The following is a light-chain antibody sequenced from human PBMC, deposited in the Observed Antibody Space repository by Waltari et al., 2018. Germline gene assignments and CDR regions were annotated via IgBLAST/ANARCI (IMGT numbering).Light chain of an antibody. V-gene: IGKV4-1*01. CDR3: HQYYATPPDGKT. CDR2: WAS. J-gene: IGKJ1*01. CDR1: QSVLYSSNNKNY. Sequence: DIVMTQSPDSLAVSLGERATINCKSSQSVLYSSNNKNYLAWYQQKAGKPPKLLVYWASTRESGVPDRFSGSGSGTEFTLTISGLQAEDVAVYYCHQYYATPPDGKTFGQGTKVEIK.